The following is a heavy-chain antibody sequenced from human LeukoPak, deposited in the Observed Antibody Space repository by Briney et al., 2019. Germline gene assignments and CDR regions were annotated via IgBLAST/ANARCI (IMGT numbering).Heavy chain of an antibody. D-gene: IGHD5-24*01. CDR3: AGEKVEMATNYGIAFDI. CDR2: ISSSGSTI. V-gene: IGHV3-48*04. Sequence: GGSLRLSCAASGFTFSSYSMNWVRQAPGKGLEWVSYISSSGSTIYYADSVKGRFTISRDNAKNSLYLQMNSLRAEDTAVYYCAGEKVEMATNYGIAFDIWGQGTMVTVSS. J-gene: IGHJ3*02. CDR1: GFTFSSYS.